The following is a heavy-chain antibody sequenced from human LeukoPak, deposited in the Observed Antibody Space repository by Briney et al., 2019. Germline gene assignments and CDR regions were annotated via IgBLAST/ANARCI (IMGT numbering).Heavy chain of an antibody. V-gene: IGHV1-8*01. J-gene: IGHJ6*02. CDR3: ARGHRTLGRPYYYYGMDV. Sequence: ASVPDSFKASGYTFTSYEINWVRQATGQEREWMGCMNPNSGNTGYAQKFQGRVTMTRNTSISTAYMELSSLRSEDTAVYYCARGHRTLGRPYYYYGMDVWGQGTTVTVSS. D-gene: IGHD3/OR15-3a*01. CDR1: GYTFTSYE. CDR2: MNPNSGNT.